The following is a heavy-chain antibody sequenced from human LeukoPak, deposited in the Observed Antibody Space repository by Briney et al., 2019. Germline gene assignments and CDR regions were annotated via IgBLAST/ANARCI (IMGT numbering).Heavy chain of an antibody. D-gene: IGHD3-9*01. Sequence: SEPLSLPCTVSGGSISSGGYYWSWIRQHPGKGLEWIGYIYYSGSTYYNPSLKSRVTISVDTSKNQFSLKLSSVTAADTAVYYCARASDDILTGGSDYWGQGTLVTVSS. V-gene: IGHV4-31*03. J-gene: IGHJ4*02. CDR3: ARASDDILTGGSDY. CDR2: IYYSGST. CDR1: GGSISSGGYY.